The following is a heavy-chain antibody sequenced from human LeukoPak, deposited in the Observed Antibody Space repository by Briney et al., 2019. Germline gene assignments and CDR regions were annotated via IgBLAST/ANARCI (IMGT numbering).Heavy chain of an antibody. J-gene: IGHJ6*02. Sequence: PGGSLRLSCAASGFTFSSYSMNWVRQAPGKGLEWVSYISSSSSTIYYADSVKGRFTISRDNAKNSLYLQMNSLRAEDTAVYYCARGGSLKVIGGMDVWGQGTTVTVSS. CDR2: ISSSSSTI. D-gene: IGHD1-26*01. CDR1: GFTFSSYS. CDR3: ARGGSLKVIGGMDV. V-gene: IGHV3-48*04.